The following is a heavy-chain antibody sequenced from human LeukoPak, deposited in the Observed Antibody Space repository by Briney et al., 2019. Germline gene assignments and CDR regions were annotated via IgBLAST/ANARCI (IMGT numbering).Heavy chain of an antibody. CDR1: GFTFSSYS. CDR3: ARDRGRPAANDAFDI. Sequence: GGSLRLSCAASGFTFSSYSMNWVRQAPGKGLEWVSSISSSSSYIYYADSVKGRFTISRDNAKNSLYLQMNSLRAEDTAVYYCARDRGRPAANDAFDIWGRGTMVTVSS. J-gene: IGHJ3*02. V-gene: IGHV3-21*01. D-gene: IGHD2-2*01. CDR2: ISSSSSYI.